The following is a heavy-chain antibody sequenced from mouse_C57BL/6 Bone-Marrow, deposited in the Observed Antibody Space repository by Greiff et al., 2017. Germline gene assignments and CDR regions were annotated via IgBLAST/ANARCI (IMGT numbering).Heavy chain of an antibody. Sequence: QVQLQQPGAELVKPGASVKLSCKASGYTFPSYWMHWVKQRPGQGLEWIGMIHPNSGSTNYNEKFKSKATLTVDKSSSTAYMQLSSLTSEDSAVYYCARNCYYYGSSWFAYWGQGTLVTVSA. CDR2: IHPNSGST. CDR1: GYTFPSYW. J-gene: IGHJ3*01. D-gene: IGHD1-1*01. V-gene: IGHV1-64*01. CDR3: ARNCYYYGSSWFAY.